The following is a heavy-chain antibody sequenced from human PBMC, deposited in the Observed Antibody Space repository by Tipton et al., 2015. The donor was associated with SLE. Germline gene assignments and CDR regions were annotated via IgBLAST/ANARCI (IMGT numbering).Heavy chain of an antibody. CDR1: GFTFSSYA. CDR2: ISYDGSNK. V-gene: IGHV3-30*04. J-gene: IGHJ2*01. CDR3: ARAPLYWYFDL. Sequence: PLRLSCAASGFTFSSYAMHWVRQAPGKGLEWVAVISYDGSNKYYADSVKGRFTISRDNSKNTLYLQMNSLRAEDTAVYYCARAPLYWYFDLWGRGTLVTVSS.